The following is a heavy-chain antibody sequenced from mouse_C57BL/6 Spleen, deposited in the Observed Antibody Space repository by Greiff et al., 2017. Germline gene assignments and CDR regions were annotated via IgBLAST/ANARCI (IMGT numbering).Heavy chain of an antibody. CDR1: GYTFTSYW. Sequence: QVQLQQPGAELVRPGSSVKLSCKASGYTFTSYWMHWVKQRPIQGLEWIGNIDPSDSETHYNQKFKGKATLTVDKSSSTAYMQLSSLTSEDSAVYYCARALITTVVFDYWGQGTTLTVSS. CDR2: IDPSDSET. V-gene: IGHV1-52*01. D-gene: IGHD1-1*01. CDR3: ARALITTVVFDY. J-gene: IGHJ2*01.